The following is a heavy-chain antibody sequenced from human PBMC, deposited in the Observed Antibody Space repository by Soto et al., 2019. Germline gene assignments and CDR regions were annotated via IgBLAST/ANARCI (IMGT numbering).Heavy chain of an antibody. CDR3: ARDYWNYDY. V-gene: IGHV1-46*01. CDR1: GYTFTSYS. CDR2: INASGGST. J-gene: IGHJ4*02. D-gene: IGHD1-7*01. Sequence: ASVKVSCKASGYTFTSYSMHWVRQAPGQRLEWMGWINASGGSTSYAQKFQGRVTMTRDTSTSTVYMELSSLRSEDTAVYYCARDYWNYDYWGQGTLVTVSS.